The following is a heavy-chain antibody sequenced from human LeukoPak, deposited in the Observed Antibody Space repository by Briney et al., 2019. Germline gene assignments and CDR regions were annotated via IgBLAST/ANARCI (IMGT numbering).Heavy chain of an antibody. CDR2: ILNDGGDE. D-gene: IGHD1-1*01. V-gene: IGHV3-30*04. J-gene: IGHJ3*01. CDR3: VRDGMSGTPNAFDV. CDR1: GFTFTTYT. Sequence: GGSLRLSCAASGFTFTTYTMDWVRQAPGKGLEWVALILNDGGDENYADSVKGRFTISRDSSRNTVELQMNSLRPEDTAVYYCVRDGMSGTPNAFDVWGPGTMVTVSS.